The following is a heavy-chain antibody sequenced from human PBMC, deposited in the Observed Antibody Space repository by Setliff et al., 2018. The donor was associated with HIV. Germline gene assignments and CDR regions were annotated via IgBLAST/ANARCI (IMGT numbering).Heavy chain of an antibody. CDR3: ARDFGGYCSSMSCPGSFDP. CDR2: IIPIFGTT. V-gene: IGHV1-69*13. Sequence: SVKVSCKASGGTFSSYAISWVRQAPGQGLEWMGGIIPIFGTTNYAQKFQGRVTITADESTSTAYMVLSGLRSEDTAVYYCARDFGGYCSSMSCPGSFDPWGQGTLVTVSS. J-gene: IGHJ5*02. D-gene: IGHD2-2*01. CDR1: GGTFSSYA.